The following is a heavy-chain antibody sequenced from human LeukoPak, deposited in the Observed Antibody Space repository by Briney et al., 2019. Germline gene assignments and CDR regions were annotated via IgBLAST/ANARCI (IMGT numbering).Heavy chain of an antibody. J-gene: IGHJ6*03. Sequence: ASVKVSCXASGGTFSSYAISWVRLAPGQGLEWMGRINPNSGGTNYAQKFQGRVTMTRDTSISTAYMKLSRLRSDDTAVYYCARDSSSPLYYYYMDVWGKGTTVTVSS. CDR2: INPNSGGT. V-gene: IGHV1-2*06. D-gene: IGHD6-13*01. CDR3: ARDSSSPLYYYYMDV. CDR1: GGTFSSYA.